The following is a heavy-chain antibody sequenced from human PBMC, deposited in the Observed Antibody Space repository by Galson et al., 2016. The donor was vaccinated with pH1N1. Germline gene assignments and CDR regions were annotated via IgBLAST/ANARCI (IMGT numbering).Heavy chain of an antibody. D-gene: IGHD4-23*01. J-gene: IGHJ4*02. Sequence: SLRLSCAASGFTFSNFYMTWVRQAPGKGLEWVANINKDGGDTYYVDSVKGRFTISRDNAKNSLYLQLNSLRAEDTAVYYCARFYGGNSDNWGQGTLVTVSS. CDR1: GFTFSNFY. V-gene: IGHV3-7*04. CDR2: INKDGGDT. CDR3: ARFYGGNSDN.